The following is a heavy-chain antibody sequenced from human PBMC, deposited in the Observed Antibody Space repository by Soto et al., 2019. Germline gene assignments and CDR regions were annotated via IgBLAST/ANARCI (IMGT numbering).Heavy chain of an antibody. J-gene: IGHJ6*02. CDR2: IGTAGDT. CDR1: GFPFSSYD. D-gene: IGHD1-26*01. V-gene: IGHV3-13*01. Sequence: GGSLRLSCAASGFPFSSYDMHWVRQATGKGLEWVSAIGTAGDTYYPGSVKGRFTISRENAKNSLYLQMNSLRAEDTAVYYCARDLRARVGATFYWYYGMDVWGQGTTVTVSS. CDR3: ARDLRARVGATFYWYYGMDV.